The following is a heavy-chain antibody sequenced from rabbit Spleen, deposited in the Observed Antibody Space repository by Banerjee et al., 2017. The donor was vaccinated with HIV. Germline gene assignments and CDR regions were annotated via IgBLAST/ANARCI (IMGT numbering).Heavy chain of an antibody. CDR1: GFSFSSSYY. V-gene: IGHV1S40*01. J-gene: IGHJ3*01. CDR2: IYGGSGAST. Sequence: QSLEESGGGLVQPEGSLTLTCTASGFSFSSSYYMCWVRQAPGKGLEWIACIYGGSGASTAYASWAKGRFTISKTSSTTVTLQMTSLTVADTATYFCARDTGSSFSSYGMHLWGQGTLVTVS. D-gene: IGHD8-1*01. CDR3: ARDTGSSFSSYGMHL.